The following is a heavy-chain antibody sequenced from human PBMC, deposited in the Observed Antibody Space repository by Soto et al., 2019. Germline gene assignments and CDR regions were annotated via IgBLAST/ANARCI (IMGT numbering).Heavy chain of an antibody. J-gene: IGHJ4*02. Sequence: EVQVLESGGGLVQPGGSLRLSCAASGFTFSSYAMSWVRQAPGKGLEWLSAISGRGDSIYYADSVKGRFTISRDNSKNTLSLQMNSLRAEDTAVYYCAKDLAYSGSYLAYWSQGTLVTVSS. CDR1: GFTFSSYA. D-gene: IGHD1-26*01. CDR3: AKDLAYSGSYLAY. V-gene: IGHV3-23*01. CDR2: ISGRGDSI.